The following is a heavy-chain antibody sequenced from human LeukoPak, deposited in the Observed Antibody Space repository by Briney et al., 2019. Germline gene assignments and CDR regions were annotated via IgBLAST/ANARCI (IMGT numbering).Heavy chain of an antibody. CDR3: AKDSAKKYDDY. CDR1: GFTFSSYG. Sequence: GGSLRLSCAASGFTFSSYGMHWVRQAPGKGLEWVAVISYDGSNKYYADSVRGRFTISRDNSKNTLYLQMNSLRAEDTAVYYCAKDSAKKYDDYWGQGTLVTVSS. D-gene: IGHD2/OR15-2a*01. J-gene: IGHJ4*02. CDR2: ISYDGSNK. V-gene: IGHV3-30*18.